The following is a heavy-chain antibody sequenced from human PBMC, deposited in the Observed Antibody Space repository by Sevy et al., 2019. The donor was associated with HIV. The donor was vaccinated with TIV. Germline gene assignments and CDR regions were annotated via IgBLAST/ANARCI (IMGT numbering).Heavy chain of an antibody. CDR1: GGSISSYY. CDR2: IYYTGST. D-gene: IGHD6-19*01. V-gene: IGHV4-59*01. J-gene: IGHJ6*02. Sequence: SETLSLTCTVSGGSISSYYWNWIRQSPGKGLEWIGYIYYTGSTNYNPSLKSRVTISVDTSKNQFSLKLTSVTAADTAVYYCARELISGRYYGMDVWGQGITVTVSS. CDR3: ARELISGRYYGMDV.